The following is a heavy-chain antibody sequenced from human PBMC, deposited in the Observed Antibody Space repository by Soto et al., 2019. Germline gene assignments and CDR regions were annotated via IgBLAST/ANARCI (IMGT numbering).Heavy chain of an antibody. J-gene: IGHJ5*02. CDR3: AKDRIWDTRQEGVSTVPGFDP. V-gene: IGHV3-30*18. CDR2: ISYDGTNK. D-gene: IGHD5-18*01. CDR1: GFTFSTSG. Sequence: QVQLVESGGGVVQPGRSLRLSCAASGFTFSTSGMHWVRQAPGKGLEWVAIISYDGTNKYYADSVKGRFTLSIDNSKNTVFLQMNSLRPDETTMYYCAKDRIWDTRQEGVSTVPGFDPWGQGTLVTVSS.